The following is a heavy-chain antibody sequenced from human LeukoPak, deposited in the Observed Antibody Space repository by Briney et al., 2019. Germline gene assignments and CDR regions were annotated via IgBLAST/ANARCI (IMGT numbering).Heavy chain of an antibody. D-gene: IGHD3-10*01. CDR1: GGSISSYY. CDR2: IYYSGST. CDR3: ARGRGLGDY. J-gene: IGHJ4*02. Sequence: SETLSLTCTVSGGSISSYYWSWVRQPPGKGLEWIGYIYYSGSTIYNPSLKSRVTISVDTSKNQFSLKLSSVTAADTALYYCARGRGLGDYWGQGTLVTVSS. V-gene: IGHV4-59*01.